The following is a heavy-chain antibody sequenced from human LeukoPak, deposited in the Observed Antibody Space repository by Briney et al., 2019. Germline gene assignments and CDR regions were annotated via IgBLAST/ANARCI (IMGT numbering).Heavy chain of an antibody. CDR3: ARDPLLWFGEN. CDR1: GFTVSSNY. Sequence: PGGSLRLSCAASGFTVSSNYMSWVRQAPGKGLEWVSVIYSGGSTYYADSVKGRFTISRDNSKNTLYLQMNSLRAEDTAVYYCARDPLLWFGENWGQGTLVTVSS. CDR2: IYSGGST. J-gene: IGHJ4*02. V-gene: IGHV3-66*01. D-gene: IGHD3-10*01.